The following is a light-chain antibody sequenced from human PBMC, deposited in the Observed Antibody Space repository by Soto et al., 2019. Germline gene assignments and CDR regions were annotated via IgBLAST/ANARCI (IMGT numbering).Light chain of an antibody. CDR3: QHYDTFSAT. Sequence: DIQMTQSPSTLSPSVGDRVTITCRASQSISSWLAWYQQKPGKAPKLLIYKASFLEGGVPSRFSGSGSGTEFTLTISSLQPDDFASYYCQHYDTFSATFGHGTKLEIK. J-gene: IGKJ2*01. V-gene: IGKV1-5*03. CDR1: QSISSW. CDR2: KAS.